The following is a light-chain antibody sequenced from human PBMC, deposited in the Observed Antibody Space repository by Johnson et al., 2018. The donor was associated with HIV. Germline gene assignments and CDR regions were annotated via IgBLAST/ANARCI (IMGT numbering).Light chain of an antibody. CDR3: GTWDGNLPAYV. CDR2: DNN. CDR1: SSNIGNNY. V-gene: IGLV1-51*01. J-gene: IGLJ1*01. Sequence: QSVLTQPPSVSAAPGQKVTVSCSGSSSNIGNNYVSWYQQLPGTAPKLLIYDNNKRPSGIPDRFSGSKSGTSATLGITGLQTGDEADYCCGTWDGNLPAYVFGTGTKVTV.